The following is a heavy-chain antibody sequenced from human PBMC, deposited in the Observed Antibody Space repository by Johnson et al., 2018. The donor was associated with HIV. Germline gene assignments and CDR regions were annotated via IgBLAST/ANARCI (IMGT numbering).Heavy chain of an antibody. CDR1: GFTVSSNY. J-gene: IGHJ3*02. Sequence: VQLVESGGGVVQPGKSLRLSCAASGFTVSSNYMSWVRQAPGKGLEWVSVIYSGGSTYYADSVKGRFTISRDNSKKTLYLQMNSLRVEDTAVYYCAREGEDAFDIWGQGTMVTVSS. CDR2: IYSGGST. V-gene: IGHV3-66*01. D-gene: IGHD1-26*01. CDR3: AREGEDAFDI.